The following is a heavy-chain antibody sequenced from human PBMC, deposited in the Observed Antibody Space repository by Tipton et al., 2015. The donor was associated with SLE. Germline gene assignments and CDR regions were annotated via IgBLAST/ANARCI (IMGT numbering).Heavy chain of an antibody. Sequence: SLRLSCAASGFTFSDYYMSWIRQAPGKGLEWVSYISSSSSYTNYADSVKGRFTISRDNAKNSLYLQMNSLRAEDTAVYYCARTSLSRGQAFDIWGQGTMVTVSS. CDR1: GFTFSDYY. J-gene: IGHJ3*02. D-gene: IGHD3-10*01. CDR2: ISSSSSYT. V-gene: IGHV3-11*03. CDR3: ARTSLSRGQAFDI.